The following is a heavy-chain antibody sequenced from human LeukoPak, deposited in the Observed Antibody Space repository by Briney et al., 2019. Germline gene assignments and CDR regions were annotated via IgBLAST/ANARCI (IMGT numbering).Heavy chain of an antibody. J-gene: IGHJ2*01. CDR2: IYQSGNT. CDR3: ARDRANWYFDL. V-gene: IGHV4-30-2*01. CDR1: GGSISGGPYS. Sequence: SETLSLTCAVSGGSISGGPYSWSWIRQPPGKGLEWIGYIYQSGNTYYNPSLNSRVTMSVDRSKNHFSLTLNSVTAADTAVYYCARDRANWYFDLWGRGTLVTVFS.